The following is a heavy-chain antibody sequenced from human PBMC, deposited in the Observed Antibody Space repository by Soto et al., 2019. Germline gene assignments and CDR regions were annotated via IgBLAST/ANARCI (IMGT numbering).Heavy chain of an antibody. CDR2: IGTAGDT. D-gene: IGHD3-10*01. V-gene: IGHV3-13*01. J-gene: IGHJ4*02. CDR3: ARGRWYYGSGSPFDY. Sequence: GGSLRLSCAASGFTFSSYDMHWVRQATGKGLEWVSAIGTAGDTYYPGSVKGRFTISRENAKNSLYLQMNSLRAGDTAVYYCARGRWYYGSGSPFDYWGQGTLVTVSS. CDR1: GFTFSSYD.